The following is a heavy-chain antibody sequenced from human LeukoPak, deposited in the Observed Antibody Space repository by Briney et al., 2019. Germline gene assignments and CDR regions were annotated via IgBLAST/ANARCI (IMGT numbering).Heavy chain of an antibody. CDR2: INHSGST. CDR3: ARDRLLWFGELLEYYYYGMDV. D-gene: IGHD3-10*01. Sequence: PSETLSLTCAVYGGSFSGYYWSWIRQPPGKGLEWRGEINHSGSTNYNPSLKSRVTISVDTSKNQFSLKLSSVTAADTAVYYCARDRLLWFGELLEYYYYGMDVWGQGTTVTVSS. CDR1: GGSFSGYY. V-gene: IGHV4-34*01. J-gene: IGHJ6*02.